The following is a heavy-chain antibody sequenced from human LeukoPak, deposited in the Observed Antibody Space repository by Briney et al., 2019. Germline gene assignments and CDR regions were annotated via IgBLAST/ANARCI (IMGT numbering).Heavy chain of an antibody. D-gene: IGHD1-26*01. CDR2: IGGDGHST. J-gene: IGHJ4*02. Sequence: GGSLRLSCAASGFSFSNYAMTWVCQAQGKGLEWVSAIGGDGHSTDYADSVKGRFTISRDNSKNTLYLQMNSLRAEDTALYYCAKRAGGTPDYWGLGTLVTVSS. CDR3: AKRAGGTPDY. CDR1: GFSFSNYA. V-gene: IGHV3-23*01.